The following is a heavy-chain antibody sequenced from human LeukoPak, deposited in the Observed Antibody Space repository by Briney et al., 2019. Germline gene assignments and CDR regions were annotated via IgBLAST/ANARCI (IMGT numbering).Heavy chain of an antibody. J-gene: IGHJ6*02. CDR3: ARVEWTAVAGTGYDYYGMDV. CDR1: GGTFSSYA. CDR2: IIPIFGTA. V-gene: IGHV1-69*13. D-gene: IGHD6-19*01. Sequence: SVKVSCKASGGTFSSYAISWARQAPGQGLEWMGGIIPIFGTANYAQKFQGRVTITADESTSTAYMELSSLRSEDTAVYYCARVEWTAVAGTGYDYYGMDVWGQGTTVTVSS.